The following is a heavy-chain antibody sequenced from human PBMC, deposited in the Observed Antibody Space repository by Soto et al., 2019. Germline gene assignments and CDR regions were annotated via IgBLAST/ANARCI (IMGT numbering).Heavy chain of an antibody. D-gene: IGHD3-22*01. CDR1: GFTVSSNY. CDR3: ARDVESSGRLEYFQH. J-gene: IGHJ1*01. Sequence: GGSLRLSCAASGFTVSSNYMSRVRQAPGKGLEWVSVIYSGGSTYYADSVKGRFTISRDNSKNTLYLQMNSLRAEDTAVYYCARDVESSGRLEYFQHWGQGTLVTVSS. CDR2: IYSGGST. V-gene: IGHV3-53*01.